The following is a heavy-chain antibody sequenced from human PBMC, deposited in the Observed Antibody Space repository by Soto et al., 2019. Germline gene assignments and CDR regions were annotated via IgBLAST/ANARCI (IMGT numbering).Heavy chain of an antibody. Sequence: SETLSLTCTVSGGSISSGGYYWSWIRQHPGKGLEWIGYIYYSGSTYYNPSLKSRVTISVDTSKNQFSLKLSSVTAADTAVYYCARLVTASGQVDYWGQGTLVTVSS. CDR3: ARLVTASGQVDY. CDR1: GGSISSGGYY. V-gene: IGHV4-31*03. D-gene: IGHD5-18*01. J-gene: IGHJ4*02. CDR2: IYYSGST.